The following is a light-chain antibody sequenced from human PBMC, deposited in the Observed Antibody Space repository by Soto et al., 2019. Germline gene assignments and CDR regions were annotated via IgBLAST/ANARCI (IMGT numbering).Light chain of an antibody. CDR3: LLYYGGQLGV. J-gene: IGLJ2*01. Sequence: QAVVTHEPSLPVSPGGTVTLTCASSTGAVTSGYYPNWFQQKPGQAPRALIYSTNNKYSWTPARFSGSLLGGKAALTLSGVQPEDEADYYCLLYYGGQLGVFGGGTKLTVL. V-gene: IGLV7-43*01. CDR1: TGAVTSGYY. CDR2: STN.